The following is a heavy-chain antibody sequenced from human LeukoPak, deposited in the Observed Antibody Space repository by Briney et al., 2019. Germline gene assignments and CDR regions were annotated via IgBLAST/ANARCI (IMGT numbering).Heavy chain of an antibody. CDR1: GGSISSGGYS. D-gene: IGHD6-19*01. Sequence: SETLSLTCAVSGGSISSGGYSWSWVRQPPGKGLEWIGYIYHSGSTYYNPSLKSRVTISVDRSKNQFSLKLSSVTAADTAVYYCARVQWLVRYNWFDPWGQGTLVTVSS. V-gene: IGHV4-30-2*01. CDR2: IYHSGST. CDR3: ARVQWLVRYNWFDP. J-gene: IGHJ5*02.